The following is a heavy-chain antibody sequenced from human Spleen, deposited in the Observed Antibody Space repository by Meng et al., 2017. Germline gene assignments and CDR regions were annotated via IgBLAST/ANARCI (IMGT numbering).Heavy chain of an antibody. CDR3: ARDPSREGYSDDALDL. V-gene: IGHV1-69*08. D-gene: IGHD5-24*01. CDR1: GGNFGAYS. J-gene: IGHJ3*01. Sequence: SVKVSCKASGGNFGAYSISWVRQAPGQGLEWMGKIVPIGGKTHDAQKFQGRVTITADTSTGTVYMELSSLRTDDTAMYYCARDPSREGYSDDALDLWGQGTMVTVSS. CDR2: IVPIGGKT.